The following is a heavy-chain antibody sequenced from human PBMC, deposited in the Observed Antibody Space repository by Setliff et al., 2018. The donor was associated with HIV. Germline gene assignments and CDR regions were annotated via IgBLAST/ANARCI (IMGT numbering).Heavy chain of an antibody. CDR2: MSYDGNNK. CDR1: GFIFSSYA. D-gene: IGHD3-3*01. J-gene: IGHJ6*02. CDR3: ARVQYYSFWSGYFDIYGMDV. Sequence: GGSLRLSCAASGFIFSSYAMHWVRQAPGKGLEWVAVMSYDGNNKYYADSVKRRFTISRDSSKNTLYLQMNSPRVEETAEYYCARVQYYSFWSGYFDIYGMDVWGQGTTVTVSS. V-gene: IGHV3-30*07.